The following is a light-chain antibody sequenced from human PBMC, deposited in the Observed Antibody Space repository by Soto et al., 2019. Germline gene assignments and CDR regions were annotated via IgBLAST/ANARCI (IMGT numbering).Light chain of an antibody. CDR3: QQYKKWPRT. V-gene: IGKV3-15*01. CDR2: DAS. J-gene: IGKJ1*01. CDR1: QSVSSN. Sequence: EIVMTQSPATLSVSPGERATLSCRASQSVSSNFAWYQQKPGQAPRLLIYDASTRATGIPARFSGSGSGTEFTLTISSLQSEDFAVYYCQQYKKWPRTFGHETKVEIK.